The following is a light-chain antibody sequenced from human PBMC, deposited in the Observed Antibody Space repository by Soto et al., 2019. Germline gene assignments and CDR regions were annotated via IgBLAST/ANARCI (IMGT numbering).Light chain of an antibody. V-gene: IGLV2-8*01. CDR2: EVS. J-gene: IGLJ2*01. CDR1: SSDVGGYNY. CDR3: SSFGGSNHVV. Sequence: QSALTQPPSASGSPGQSVTISCTGTSSDVGGYNYVSWYQQHPGKAPKLIIYEVSKPPSGVPDHFSGSKSGNTASLTVSGLQADDEADYYCSSFGGSNHVVFGGGTKLTVL.